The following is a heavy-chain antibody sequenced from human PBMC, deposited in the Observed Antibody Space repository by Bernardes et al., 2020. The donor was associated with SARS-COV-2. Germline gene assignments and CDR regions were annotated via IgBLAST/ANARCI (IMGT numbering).Heavy chain of an antibody. CDR3: ARGLTMVSDNDY. Sequence: GGSLRLSCAASGFTFTNYAMSWVRQAPGRGLEWVSSISSSSSTIYYADSVKGRFTISRDNAKNSLYLQMNSLRDEDTAVYYCARGLTMVSDNDYWGQGTLVTVSS. CDR2: ISSSSSTI. V-gene: IGHV3-48*02. J-gene: IGHJ4*02. D-gene: IGHD3-10*01. CDR1: GFTFTNYA.